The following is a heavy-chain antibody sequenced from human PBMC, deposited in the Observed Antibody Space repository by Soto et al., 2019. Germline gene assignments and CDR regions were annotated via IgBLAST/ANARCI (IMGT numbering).Heavy chain of an antibody. CDR2: IYYSGST. D-gene: IGHD2-21*01. Sequence: QVQLQESGPGLVKPSQTLSLTCTVSGGSISSGGYYWSWIRQHPGKGLEWLGYIYYSGSTYYHPCLMSRVTISVDTSKHQFSLKLSSVTAADTAVYYCARADEMAGGALGYWGQGTLVTVSS. V-gene: IGHV4-31*03. J-gene: IGHJ4*02. CDR3: ARADEMAGGALGY. CDR1: GGSISSGGYY.